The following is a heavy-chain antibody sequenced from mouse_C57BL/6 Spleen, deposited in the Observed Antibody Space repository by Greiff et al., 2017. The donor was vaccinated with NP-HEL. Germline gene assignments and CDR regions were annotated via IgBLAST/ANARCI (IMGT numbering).Heavy chain of an antibody. J-gene: IGHJ4*01. Sequence: VKLQESGPGLVAPSQSLSITCTVSGFSFTSYGVHWVRQPPGKGLEWLVVIWSDGSTTYNSALKSRLSISKDNSKSQVFLKMNSLQTDDTAMYYCARHGIYDGYYGYAMDYWGQGTSVTVSS. D-gene: IGHD2-3*01. V-gene: IGHV2-6-1*01. CDR1: GFSFTSYG. CDR3: ARHGIYDGYYGYAMDY. CDR2: IWSDGST.